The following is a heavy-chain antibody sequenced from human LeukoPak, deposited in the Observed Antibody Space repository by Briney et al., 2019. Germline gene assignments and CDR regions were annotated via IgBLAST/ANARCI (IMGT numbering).Heavy chain of an antibody. D-gene: IGHD3-9*01. CDR3: ARGIHPVLRYFDWLSRTSMDV. V-gene: IGHV1-8*01. CDR2: MNPNSGNT. Sequence: GASVKVSCKASGYTFTSYDINWVRQATGQGLEWMGWMNPNSGNTGYAQKFQGRVTMTRNTSISTAYMELSSLRSEDTAVYYCARGIHPVLRYFDWLSRTSMDVWGQGTTVTVSS. J-gene: IGHJ6*02. CDR1: GYTFTSYD.